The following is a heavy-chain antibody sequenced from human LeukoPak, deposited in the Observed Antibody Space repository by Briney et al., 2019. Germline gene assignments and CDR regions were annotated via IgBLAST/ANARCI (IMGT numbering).Heavy chain of an antibody. CDR2: ISSSGSTT. Sequence: GGSLRLSCAASGFTFSSYEVNWVRQAPGKGLEWVSYISSSGSTTYYADSVKGRFTISRDNAKNSLYLQMNSLRAEDTAVYYCASDGHRGSDIDYWGQGTLVTVSS. D-gene: IGHD1-26*01. V-gene: IGHV3-48*03. J-gene: IGHJ4*02. CDR3: ASDGHRGSDIDY. CDR1: GFTFSSYE.